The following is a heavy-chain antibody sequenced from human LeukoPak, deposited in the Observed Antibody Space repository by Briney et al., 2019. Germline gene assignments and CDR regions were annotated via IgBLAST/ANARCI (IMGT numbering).Heavy chain of an antibody. Sequence: PSETLSLTCTVSGGSISSYYWSWIRQPAGKGLEWIGRIYTSESTNYNPSLKSRVTMSVDTSKNQFSLKLSSVTAADTAVYYCAREAYSSSPGAFDIWGQGTMVTVSS. CDR2: IYTSEST. CDR3: AREAYSSSPGAFDI. V-gene: IGHV4-4*07. CDR1: GGSISSYY. J-gene: IGHJ3*02. D-gene: IGHD6-6*01.